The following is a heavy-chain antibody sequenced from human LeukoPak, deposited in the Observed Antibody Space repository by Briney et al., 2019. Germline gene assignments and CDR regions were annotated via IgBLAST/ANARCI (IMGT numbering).Heavy chain of an antibody. CDR2: IIPILGIA. V-gene: IGHV1-69*04. Sequence: GASVKVSCKASGGTFSSYAISWVRQAPGQGLEWMGRIIPILGIANYAQKFQGRVTITADKSTSTAYMELSNLRSEDTAVYYCARDPDVDIVATGTWGQGTLVTVSS. CDR3: ARDPDVDIVATGT. CDR1: GGTFSSYA. J-gene: IGHJ5*02. D-gene: IGHD5-12*01.